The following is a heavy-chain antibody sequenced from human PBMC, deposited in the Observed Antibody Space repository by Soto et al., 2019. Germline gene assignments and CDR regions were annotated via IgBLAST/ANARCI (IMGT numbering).Heavy chain of an antibody. D-gene: IGHD6-13*01. CDR2: INRSGDRI. J-gene: IGHJ5*01. CDR1: GFSFSNYA. Sequence: GGSLRLSCVVSGFSFSNYAMSWVRQAPGKGLEWVAVINRSGDRIYYADSVKGRFTISRDNSKNTLYLQMNSLRAGDTADYYCAKSAVIAAAPGWFDSWGQGTLVTVSS. V-gene: IGHV3-23*01. CDR3: AKSAVIAAAPGWFDS.